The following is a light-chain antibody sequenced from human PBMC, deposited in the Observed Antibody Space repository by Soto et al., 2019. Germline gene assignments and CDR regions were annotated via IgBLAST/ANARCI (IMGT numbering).Light chain of an antibody. CDR1: QSASSNY. CDR2: GAS. CDR3: QEYGSSRT. V-gene: IGKV3-20*01. Sequence: EIVLTQSPGTLSLSPGERATLSCRASQSASSNYLAWYQQKPGQAPRLLIYGASSRATGIPDRLSGSGSGTDFTLTISRLEPEDSAVYYCQEYGSSRTFGQGTKVEIK. J-gene: IGKJ1*01.